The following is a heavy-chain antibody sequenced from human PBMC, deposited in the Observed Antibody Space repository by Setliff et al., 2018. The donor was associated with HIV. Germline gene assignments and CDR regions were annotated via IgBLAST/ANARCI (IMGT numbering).Heavy chain of an antibody. CDR3: ARETMGGYGDYYYYSMDV. V-gene: IGHV4-31*03. Sequence: SETLSLTCTVSGGSISSGDYYWNWVRQYPGKGLEWIGYIYYSGSTYYNPSLKSRVTISVDTSKNQFSLKLNSVTAADTAVYFCARETMGGYGDYYYYSMDVWGKGTTVTVSS. D-gene: IGHD5-12*01. CDR1: GGSISSGDYY. J-gene: IGHJ6*03. CDR2: IYYSGST.